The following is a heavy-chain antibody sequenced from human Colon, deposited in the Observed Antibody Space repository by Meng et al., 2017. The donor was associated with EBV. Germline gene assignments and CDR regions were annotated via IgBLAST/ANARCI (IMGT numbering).Heavy chain of an antibody. CDR1: GGSLSDYY. CDR3: SRGVDSYKLGNL. V-gene: IGHV4-34*02. Sequence: QGKPQQWGAGLLKLSESLSLICVVYGGSLSDYYCSWIRQSPGRGLEWIGEIHPSGSIFYNPSLQSRVTISVDTSKNQFSLNLNSVTAADTAVYFCSRGVDSYKLGNLWGRGTLVTVSS. J-gene: IGHJ2*01. D-gene: IGHD7-27*01. CDR2: IHPSGSI.